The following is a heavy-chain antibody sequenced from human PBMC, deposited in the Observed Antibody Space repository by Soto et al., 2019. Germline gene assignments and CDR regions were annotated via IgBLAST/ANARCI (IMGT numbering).Heavy chain of an antibody. J-gene: IGHJ6*03. CDR1: GFSYSSYA. V-gene: IGHV3-23*01. CDR2: ITTNGDRA. CDR3: APDYYMAA. Sequence: EVQVLDSGGGLVQPGGSLRLSCEASGFSYSSYAMSWVRQAPGKGLEWVSSITTNGDRANYADSVRGRFTISRDNSKNTLYLQMNSLRAEDTAVYFCAPDYYMAAWGKGTMVTVSS.